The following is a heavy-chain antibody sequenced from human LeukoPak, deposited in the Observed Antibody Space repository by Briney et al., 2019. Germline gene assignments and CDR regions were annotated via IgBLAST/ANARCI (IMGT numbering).Heavy chain of an antibody. D-gene: IGHD3-22*01. CDR1: GYTFTGYY. Sequence: GASVKVSCKASGYTFTGYYMHWVRQAPGQGLEWMGWINPNSGGTNYAQKFQGRVTMTRDTSISTAYMELSRLRSDDTAVHYCARDVSDYYDSSGYYNWFDPWGQGTLVTVSS. CDR3: ARDVSDYYDSSGYYNWFDP. CDR2: INPNSGGT. J-gene: IGHJ5*02. V-gene: IGHV1-2*02.